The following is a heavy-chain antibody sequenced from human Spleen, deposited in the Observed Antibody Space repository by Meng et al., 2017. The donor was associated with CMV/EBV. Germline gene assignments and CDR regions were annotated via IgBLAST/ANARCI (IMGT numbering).Heavy chain of an antibody. CDR2: ISNGGSTV. CDR3: ARSVYDFWSGYYFDY. Sequence: GGSLRLSCAASGFTFSDYYMSWIRQAPGKGLEWVSYISNGGSTVYYAGSVKGRFTISRDNAKNSLYLQMNSLRAEDTAVYYCARSVYDFWSGYYFDYWGQGTLVTVSS. V-gene: IGHV3-11*04. J-gene: IGHJ4*02. CDR1: GFTFSDYY. D-gene: IGHD3-3*01.